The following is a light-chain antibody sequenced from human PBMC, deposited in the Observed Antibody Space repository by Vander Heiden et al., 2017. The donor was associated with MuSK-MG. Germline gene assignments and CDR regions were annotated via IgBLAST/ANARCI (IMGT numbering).Light chain of an antibody. Sequence: SSELTQDPAVSVALGQTVKITCRGDRLRSYYASWYQQKPGQAPVLVIYGKNNRAAGIPDRISGSSSGNTASLTITGAQAEDEADYYCNSRDSSGNHAFGTGTKVIGL. CDR3: NSRDSSGNHA. CDR1: RLRSYY. CDR2: GKN. J-gene: IGLJ1*01. V-gene: IGLV3-19*01.